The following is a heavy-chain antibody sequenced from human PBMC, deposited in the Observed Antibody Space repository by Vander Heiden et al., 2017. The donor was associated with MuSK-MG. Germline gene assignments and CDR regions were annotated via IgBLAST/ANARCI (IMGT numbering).Heavy chain of an antibody. CDR3: ATQTSLEYFDL. CDR1: GGFLSSSSYY. CDR2: IYYSGSI. Sequence: QLQLQESGPGLVNPSETRSLSCTVSGGFLSSSSYYRGWFRQPPGKGRQGMGSIYYSGSIYYNPSLKSRVTISVVTSNNQFSLKLNSVTAADTAVYYCATQTSLEYFDLWGRGTLVTVSS. V-gene: IGHV4-39*01. J-gene: IGHJ2*01.